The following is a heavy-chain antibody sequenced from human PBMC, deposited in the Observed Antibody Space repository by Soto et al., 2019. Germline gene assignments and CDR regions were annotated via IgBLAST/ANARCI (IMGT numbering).Heavy chain of an antibody. CDR1: GFTFDDYA. J-gene: IGHJ4*02. Sequence: EVQLVESGGGLVQPGRSLRLSCAASGFTFDDYAMHWVRQAPGKGLEWVSGISWNSGSIGYADSVKGRFTISRDNSKNSLYLQMNSPSAEDTALYYCAKDIHRIDYGDLDYLGKGTLVTVSS. CDR2: ISWNSGSI. V-gene: IGHV3-9*01. D-gene: IGHD4-17*01. CDR3: AKDIHRIDYGDLDY.